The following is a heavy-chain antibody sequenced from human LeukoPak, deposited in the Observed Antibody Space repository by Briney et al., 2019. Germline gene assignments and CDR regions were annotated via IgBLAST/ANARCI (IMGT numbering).Heavy chain of an antibody. D-gene: IGHD3-3*01. CDR3: ARAYYDFWGGYYTRFDY. Sequence: PSETLSLTCAVYGGSFSGYYWSWIRQPPGKGLEWIGEINHSGSTNYNPSLKSRVTISVDTSKNQFSLKLSSVTAADTAVYYCARAYYDFWGGYYTRFDYWGQGTLVTVSS. CDR1: GGSFSGYY. CDR2: INHSGST. J-gene: IGHJ4*02. V-gene: IGHV4-34*01.